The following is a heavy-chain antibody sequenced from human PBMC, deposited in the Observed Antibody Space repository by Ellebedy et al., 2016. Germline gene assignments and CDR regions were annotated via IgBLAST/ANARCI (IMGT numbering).Heavy chain of an antibody. J-gene: IGHJ2*01. CDR1: GGSISSYY. CDR3: ARRFDL. CDR2: IYYSGST. Sequence: SETLSPTCTVPGGSISSYYWSWIRQPPGKGLEWIGYIYYSGSTNYNPSLKSRVTISVDTSKNQFSLKLSSVTAADTAVYYCARRFDLWGRGTLVTVSS. V-gene: IGHV4-59*08.